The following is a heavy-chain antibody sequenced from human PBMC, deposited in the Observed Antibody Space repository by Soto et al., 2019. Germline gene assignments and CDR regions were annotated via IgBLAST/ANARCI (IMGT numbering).Heavy chain of an antibody. Sequence: GGSLRLSCAASGFTVSSNYMSWVRQAPGKGLEWVSVIDSGGSTYYADSVKGRFTISRDNSKNTLYLQMNSLRAEDTAVYYCASTLPSGIAVAAARANYYYGMDVWGQGTTVTVSS. V-gene: IGHV3-53*01. CDR3: ASTLPSGIAVAAARANYYYGMDV. CDR1: GFTVSSNY. CDR2: IDSGGST. D-gene: IGHD6-19*01. J-gene: IGHJ6*02.